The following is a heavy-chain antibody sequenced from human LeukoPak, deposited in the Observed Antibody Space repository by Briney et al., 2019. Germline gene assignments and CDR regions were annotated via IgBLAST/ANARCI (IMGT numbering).Heavy chain of an antibody. CDR3: ARGELSTFDY. J-gene: IGHJ4*02. Sequence: PGRSLRLSCASSGFTVSSNYMTWVRKAQGKGLEWVSVMYSGGSTYYADSVKGRFTISRDNSKNTLYLQMNSLKVEDTAVYYCARGELSTFDYWGQGTLVTVSS. CDR1: GFTVSSNY. D-gene: IGHD3-16*02. V-gene: IGHV3-53*01. CDR2: MYSGGST.